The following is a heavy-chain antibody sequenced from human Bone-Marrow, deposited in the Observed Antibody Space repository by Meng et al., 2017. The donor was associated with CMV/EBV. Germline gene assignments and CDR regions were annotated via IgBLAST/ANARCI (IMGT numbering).Heavy chain of an antibody. CDR1: GFTFNSYN. CDR3: AHKFGGYALAN. J-gene: IGHJ4*02. D-gene: IGHD3-10*01. V-gene: IGHV3-21*01. CDR2: ISSSSNYI. Sequence: GGSLRLSCAASGFTFNSYNINWVRQAPGKGLEWVSSISSSSNYIYYADSVKGRFTISRDNAKNSVFLQMNSLRAEDTAVYYCAHKFGGYALANWGQGTLVTVS.